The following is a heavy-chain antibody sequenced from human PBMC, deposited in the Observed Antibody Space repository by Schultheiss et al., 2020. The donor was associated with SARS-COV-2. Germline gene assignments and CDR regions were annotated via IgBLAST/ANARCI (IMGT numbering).Heavy chain of an antibody. V-gene: IGHV3-53*01. J-gene: IGHJ4*02. D-gene: IGHD5-18*01. CDR1: GFTVSTNY. CDR3: AKGSFSYGYDDFDY. CDR2: IYSGGST. Sequence: GGSLRLSCAASGFTVSTNYMSWVRQAPGKGLEWVSVIYSGGSTYYADSVKGRFTISRDNSKNTVYLQMNSLRGEDTAVYYCAKGSFSYGYDDFDYWGQGILVTVSS.